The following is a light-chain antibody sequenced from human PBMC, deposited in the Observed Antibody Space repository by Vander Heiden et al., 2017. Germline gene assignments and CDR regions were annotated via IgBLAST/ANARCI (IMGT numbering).Light chain of an antibody. V-gene: IGKV4-1*01. CDR3: QQNDSTPYT. CDR2: WAS. Sequence: DIVINQSPDSLAVSLGDRATIYCKSSQTVLYSSNNKDYVAWYQQKPGQPPKLLIYWASTRESGVPDRFSGSGSGADFTLTISSLQAEDVAVYYCQQNDSTPYTFGQGTKLEIK. CDR1: QTVLYSSNNKDY. J-gene: IGKJ2*01.